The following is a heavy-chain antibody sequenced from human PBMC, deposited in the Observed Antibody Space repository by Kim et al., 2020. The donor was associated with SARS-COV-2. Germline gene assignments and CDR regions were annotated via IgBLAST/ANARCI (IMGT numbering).Heavy chain of an antibody. D-gene: IGHD4-4*01. Sequence: SNKYYADSVKGRFTISRDNSKNTLYLQMNSLRAEDTAVYYCASLTTASDYWGQGTLVTVSS. CDR3: ASLTTASDY. CDR2: SNK. V-gene: IGHV3-30-3*01. J-gene: IGHJ4*02.